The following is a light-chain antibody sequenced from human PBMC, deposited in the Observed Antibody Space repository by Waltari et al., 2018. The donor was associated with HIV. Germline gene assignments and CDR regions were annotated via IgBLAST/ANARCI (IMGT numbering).Light chain of an antibody. CDR2: GSS. Sequence: DIQMTQSPSSLSASVGDRVTITCRASQSIRNYLNWYQYKPGKGPKLLIYGSSTLQSGGPSRFSGSGSGTEFTLTISSLQPEDSATYYCQQTYRTPTITFGQGTRLEIK. J-gene: IGKJ5*01. CDR3: QQTYRTPTIT. V-gene: IGKV1-39*01. CDR1: QSIRNY.